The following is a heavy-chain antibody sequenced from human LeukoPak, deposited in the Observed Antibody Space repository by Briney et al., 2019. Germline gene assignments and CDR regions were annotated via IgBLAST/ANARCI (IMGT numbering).Heavy chain of an antibody. CDR3: AKAEYSSSKKSYYYYMDV. CDR1: GFTFSSYG. D-gene: IGHD6-6*01. J-gene: IGHJ6*03. Sequence: GGSLRLSCAASGFTFSSYGMHWVHQAPGKGLEWVAFIRYDGSNKYYADSVKGRFTISRDNSKNTLYLQMNSLRAEDTAVYYCAKAEYSSSKKSYYYYMDVWGKGTTVTVSS. V-gene: IGHV3-30*02. CDR2: IRYDGSNK.